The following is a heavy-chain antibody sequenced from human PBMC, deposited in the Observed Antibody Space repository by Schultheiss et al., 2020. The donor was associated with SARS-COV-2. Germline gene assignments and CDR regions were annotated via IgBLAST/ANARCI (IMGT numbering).Heavy chain of an antibody. V-gene: IGHV1-2*02. CDR2: INPNSGGT. D-gene: IGHD6-13*01. J-gene: IGHJ6*03. CDR3: ARDRIAAARREKNYYYYMDV. CDR1: GYTFTGYY. Sequence: ASVKVSCKASGYTFTGYYMHWVRQAPGQGLEWMGWINPNSGGTNYAQKFQGRVTMTRDTSISTAYMELSRLRSDDTAVYYCARDRIAAARREKNYYYYMDVWGKGTTVTVSS.